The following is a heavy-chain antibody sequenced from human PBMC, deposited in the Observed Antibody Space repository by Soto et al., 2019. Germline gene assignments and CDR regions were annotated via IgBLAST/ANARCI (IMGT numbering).Heavy chain of an antibody. J-gene: IGHJ4*02. D-gene: IGHD6-13*01. CDR1: GGSISSGGYS. Sequence: SETLSLTCAVSGGSISSGGYSWSWIRQPPGKGLEWIGYIYHSGSTYYNPSLKSRVTISVDTSKNQFSLNLSSVTAADTAVYYCARASTGYSTSWFNYWGQGILVTVSS. CDR3: ARASTGYSTSWFNY. V-gene: IGHV4-30-2*01. CDR2: IYHSGST.